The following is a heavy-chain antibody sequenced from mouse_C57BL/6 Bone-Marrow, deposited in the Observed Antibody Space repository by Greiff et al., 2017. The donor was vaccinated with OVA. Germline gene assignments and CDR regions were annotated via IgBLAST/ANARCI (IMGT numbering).Heavy chain of an antibody. CDR2: ILTGRGST. D-gene: IGHD1-1*01. V-gene: IGHV1-9*01. J-gene: IGHJ1*03. Sequence: VQLQQSGAELMKPGASVKLSCKATGYTFTGYWIEWVKQRPGPGLAWIGEILTGRGSTNSNEKFKGKAPFTAETSSNTADMQRSSLTTEDSAIFYCASNHYCSRGDWYFDVWGTGTTVTVSS. CDR3: ASNHYCSRGDWYFDV. CDR1: GYTFTGYW.